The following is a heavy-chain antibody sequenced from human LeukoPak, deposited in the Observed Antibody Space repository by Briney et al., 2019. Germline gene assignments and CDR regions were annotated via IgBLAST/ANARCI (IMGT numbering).Heavy chain of an antibody. V-gene: IGHV4-39*01. Sequence: SETLSLTCTVSGGSISIISYYWGGSRRPPGKGLGGIGRIYYSGSTYYNPSLKSRVTISVDTSKNQFSLKLSSVTAADTAVYYCARQGRQYYDFWGAAFDIWGQGTMVTVSS. D-gene: IGHD3-3*01. CDR1: GGSISIISYY. CDR3: ARQGRQYYDFWGAAFDI. CDR2: IYYSGST. J-gene: IGHJ3*02.